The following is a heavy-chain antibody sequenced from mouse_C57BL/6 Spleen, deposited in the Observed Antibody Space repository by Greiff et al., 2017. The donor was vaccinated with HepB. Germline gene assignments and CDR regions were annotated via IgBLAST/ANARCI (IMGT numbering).Heavy chain of an antibody. CDR1: GYTFTSYW. V-gene: IGHV1-5*01. CDR3: TRTYDYYGCFAY. J-gene: IGHJ3*01. Sequence: VQLQQSGTVLARPGASVKMSCKTSGYTFTSYWMHWVKQRPGQGLEWIGAIDPGNSDTSYNQKFKGKAKLTAVTSASTAYMELSSLTTEDTAVYYCTRTYDYYGCFAYWGQGTLVTVSA. CDR2: IDPGNSDT. D-gene: IGHD1-1*01.